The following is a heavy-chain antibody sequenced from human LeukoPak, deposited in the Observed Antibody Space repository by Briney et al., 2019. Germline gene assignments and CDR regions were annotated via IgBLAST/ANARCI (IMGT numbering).Heavy chain of an antibody. CDR2: ISGSGGST. V-gene: IGHV3-23*01. CDR1: GFTFSSCA. J-gene: IGHJ4*02. CDR3: AKEQGQQLVLNPFDY. Sequence: GSLILSCAASGFTFSSCAMSWVRQAPGKGLEWVSAISGSGGSTYYADSVKGRFTISRDNSKNTLYLQMNSLRAEDTAVYYCAKEQGQQLVLNPFDYWGQGTLVTVSS. D-gene: IGHD6-13*01.